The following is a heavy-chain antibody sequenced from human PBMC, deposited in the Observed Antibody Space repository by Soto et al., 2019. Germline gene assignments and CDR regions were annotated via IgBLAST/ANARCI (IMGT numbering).Heavy chain of an antibody. V-gene: IGHV3-30*03. CDR2: ISRDGGTK. Sequence: QVQLVESGGGVVQPGRSLRLSCAVSGFTVSTYGMHWVRQAPGKGLEWVAVISRDGGTKYYADSVKGRFTISRDNSRNTLFLEMNSLRGDDVAVYYCTGEVASGYCGQGTLVTVSS. CDR3: TGEVASGY. D-gene: IGHD2-8*02. CDR1: GFTVSTYG. J-gene: IGHJ4*02.